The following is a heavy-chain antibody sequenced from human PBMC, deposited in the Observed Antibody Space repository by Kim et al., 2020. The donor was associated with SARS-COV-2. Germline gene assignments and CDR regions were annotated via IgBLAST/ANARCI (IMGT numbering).Heavy chain of an antibody. J-gene: IGHJ4*02. CDR2: INHSGST. Sequence: SETLSLTCAVYGGSFSGYYWSWIRQPPGKGLEWIGEINHSGSTNYNPSLKSRVTISVDTSKNQFSLKLSSVTAADTAVYYCARKPRIAAAGEEGGYFDYWGQGTLVTVSS. CDR1: GGSFSGYY. V-gene: IGHV4-34*01. D-gene: IGHD6-13*01. CDR3: ARKPRIAAAGEEGGYFDY.